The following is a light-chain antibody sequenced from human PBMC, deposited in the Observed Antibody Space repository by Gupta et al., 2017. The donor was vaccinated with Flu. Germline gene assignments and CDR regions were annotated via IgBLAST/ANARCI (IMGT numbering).Light chain of an antibody. CDR3: QQHKSYPWT. CDR2: AAS. CDR1: QDIIND. V-gene: IGKV1-17*01. Sequence: DVQMTQSPSSLSTSVGDRVTITCRASQDIINDLGWYQQEPGKAPKRLIYAASTLQSGVPSRFSGSGSGTEFTLTISSLQPEDFATYYCQQHKSYPWTFGQGTRVEIE. J-gene: IGKJ1*01.